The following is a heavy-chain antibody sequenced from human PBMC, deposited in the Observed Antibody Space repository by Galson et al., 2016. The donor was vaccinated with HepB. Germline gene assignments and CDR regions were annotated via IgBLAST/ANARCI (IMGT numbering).Heavy chain of an antibody. Sequence: SLRLSCAASGFTFSNYGMHWVRQAPGKGLEWVGVTSYDESDKYYRDSVEGRFTISRDNSKNTLYLQMNSLRVEDTARYYCSRCGVWGTYRSPDYWGQGTLVIAAS. CDR2: TSYDESDK. V-gene: IGHV3-33*08. CDR1: GFTFSNYG. CDR3: SRCGVWGTYRSPDY. J-gene: IGHJ4*02. D-gene: IGHD3-16*02.